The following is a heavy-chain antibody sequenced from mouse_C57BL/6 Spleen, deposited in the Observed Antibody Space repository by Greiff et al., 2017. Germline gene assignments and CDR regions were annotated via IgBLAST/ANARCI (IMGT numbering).Heavy chain of an antibody. CDR2: IDPSDSYT. Sequence: QQPGQGLEWIGEIDPSDSYTNYNQKFKGKATLTVDTSSSTAYMQLSSLTSEDSAVYYCARRTTVVVPLDYWGQGTTLTVSS. D-gene: IGHD1-1*01. V-gene: IGHV1-50*01. J-gene: IGHJ2*01. CDR3: ARRTTVVVPLDY.